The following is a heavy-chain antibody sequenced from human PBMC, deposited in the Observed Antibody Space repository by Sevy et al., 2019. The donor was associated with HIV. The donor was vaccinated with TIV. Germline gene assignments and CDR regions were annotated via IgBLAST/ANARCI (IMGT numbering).Heavy chain of an antibody. J-gene: IGHJ5*02. V-gene: IGHV3-48*03. Sequence: GGSLRLSCTASGFTFSSYDMNWVRQAPGKGLEWVSKISSSGSSIYYADSVKRRFTISRDNAKNSLNLQMNSLRAEDTAVYYCTRNGGAFDNGFDPWGQRTLVTVSS. D-gene: IGHD2-8*01. CDR2: ISSSGSSI. CDR3: TRNGGAFDNGFDP. CDR1: GFTFSSYD.